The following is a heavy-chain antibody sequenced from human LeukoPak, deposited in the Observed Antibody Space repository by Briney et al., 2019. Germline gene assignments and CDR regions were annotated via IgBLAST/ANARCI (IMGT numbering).Heavy chain of an antibody. D-gene: IGHD4-17*01. CDR3: AGTVTTYWFDP. Sequence: GGSLRLSCAASGFTFSSYSMNWVRQAPGKGLEWVSSISSSSSYIYYADSVKGRFTISRDNSKNTLYLQMNSLRAEDTAVYYCAGTVTTYWFDPWGQGTLVTVSS. CDR1: GFTFSSYS. CDR2: ISSSSSYI. V-gene: IGHV3-21*01. J-gene: IGHJ5*02.